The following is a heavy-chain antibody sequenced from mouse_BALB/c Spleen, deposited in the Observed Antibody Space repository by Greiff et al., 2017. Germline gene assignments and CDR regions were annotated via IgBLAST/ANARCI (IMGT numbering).Heavy chain of an antibody. V-gene: IGHV5-15*02. CDR2: ISNLAYSI. CDR3: ARGKGAMDY. CDR1: GFTFSDYG. Sequence: EVQLMESGGGLVQPGGSRKLSCAASGFTFSDYGMAWVRQAPGKGLEWVAFISNLAYSIYYADTVTGRFTISRENAKNTLYLEMSSLRSEDTAMYYCARGKGAMDYWGQGTTVTVSS. J-gene: IGHJ4*01.